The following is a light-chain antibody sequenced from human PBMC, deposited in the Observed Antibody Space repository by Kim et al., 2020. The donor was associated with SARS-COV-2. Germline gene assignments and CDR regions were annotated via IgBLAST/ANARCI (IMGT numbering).Light chain of an antibody. V-gene: IGLV7-43*01. CDR2: NTT. CDR1: TGAGPSGYF. CDR3: LLYYGAGQV. Sequence: TVSPTGTSSTGAGPSGYFPKWFPQKSGQAPKTLIYNTTNKHSWTPARFSGSLLGDKAALTLSDVQPEDGTEHCCLLYYGAGQVFGGGTQLTVL. J-gene: IGLJ3*02.